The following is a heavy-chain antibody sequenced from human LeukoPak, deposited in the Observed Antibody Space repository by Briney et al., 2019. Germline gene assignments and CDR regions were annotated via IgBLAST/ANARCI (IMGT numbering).Heavy chain of an antibody. Sequence: PGGSLRLSCAASGFTFSSYGMHWVRQAPGKGLEWVAVIWYDGSNKYYADSVKGRFTISRDNSKNTLYLQMNSLRAEDTAVYYCAGDRSQLWQFDYWGQGTLVTVPS. V-gene: IGHV3-33*01. CDR3: AGDRSQLWQFDY. CDR2: IWYDGSNK. J-gene: IGHJ4*02. CDR1: GFTFSSYG. D-gene: IGHD5-18*01.